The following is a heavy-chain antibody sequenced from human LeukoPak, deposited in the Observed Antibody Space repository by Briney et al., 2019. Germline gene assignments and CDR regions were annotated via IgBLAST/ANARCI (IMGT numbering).Heavy chain of an antibody. Sequence: SETLSLTCTVSGGSITSYYWSWIRQPPGKGLERIGYIYYSGSTNYNPSLRSRVTISVDTSKNQVSLKLSSVPAADTAVYYCARGGGIDYYYYYMDVWGKGTTVTVSS. V-gene: IGHV4-59*01. J-gene: IGHJ6*03. CDR3: ARGGGIDYYYYYMDV. CDR2: IYYSGST. D-gene: IGHD3-10*01. CDR1: GGSITSYY.